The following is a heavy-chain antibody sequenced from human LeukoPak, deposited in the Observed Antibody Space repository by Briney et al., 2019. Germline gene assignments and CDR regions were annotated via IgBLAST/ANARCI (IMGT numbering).Heavy chain of an antibody. V-gene: IGHV3-7*01. J-gene: IGHJ4*02. CDR1: GFTFSSYW. CDR3: AASFHGDYVDY. CDR2: INHNGNVN. Sequence: GGSLRLSCAASGFTFSSYWMNWARQAPEKGPEWVASINHNGNVNYYVDSVKGRFTISRDNAKNSLYLQMNSLRVEDTAVYYCAASFHGDYVDYWGQGTLVTVSS. D-gene: IGHD4-17*01.